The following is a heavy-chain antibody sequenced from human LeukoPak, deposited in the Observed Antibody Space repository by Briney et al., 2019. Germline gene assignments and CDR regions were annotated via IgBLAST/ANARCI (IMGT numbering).Heavy chain of an antibody. D-gene: IGHD3-22*01. CDR3: AREPSPYYYDSSGYLDY. CDR2: INHSGST. V-gene: IGHV4-34*01. J-gene: IGHJ4*02. CDR1: GGSFSGYY. Sequence: SETLSLTCAVYGGSFSGYYWSWIRQPPGKGLEWIGEINHSGSTNYNPSLKSRVTISVDTSKNQSSLKLSSVTAADTAVYYCAREPSPYYYDSSGYLDYWGQGTLVTVSS.